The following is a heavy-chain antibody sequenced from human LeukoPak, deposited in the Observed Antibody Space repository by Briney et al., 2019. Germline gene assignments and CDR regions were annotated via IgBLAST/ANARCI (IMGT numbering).Heavy chain of an antibody. CDR2: IILILGIA. V-gene: IGHV1-69*04. J-gene: IGHJ5*02. D-gene: IGHD3-10*01. Sequence: VASVKVSCKASGGTFSSYAISWVRQAPGQGLEWMGRIILILGIANYAQKFQGRVTITADKSTSTAYMELSSLRSEDTAVYYCARAAKDITMVRDNWFDPWGQGTLVTVSS. CDR1: GGTFSSYA. CDR3: ARAAKDITMVRDNWFDP.